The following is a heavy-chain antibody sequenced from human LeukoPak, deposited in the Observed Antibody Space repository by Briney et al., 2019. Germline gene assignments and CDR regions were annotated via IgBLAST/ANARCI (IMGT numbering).Heavy chain of an antibody. V-gene: IGHV3-30*02. CDR2: IRYDGSNK. Sequence: GGSLRLSCAASGFPFSSYGMHWVRQAPGKGLEWVAFIRYDGSNKYYADSVKGRFTISRDNSKNTLYLQMNSLRAEDTAVYYCAKLPQAGYDSLTGYHLFDFGGQGTLVSVSS. CDR1: GFPFSSYG. D-gene: IGHD3-9*01. CDR3: AKLPQAGYDSLTGYHLFDF. J-gene: IGHJ4*02.